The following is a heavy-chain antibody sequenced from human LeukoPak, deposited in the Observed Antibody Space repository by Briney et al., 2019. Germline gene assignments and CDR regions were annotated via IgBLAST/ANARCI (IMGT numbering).Heavy chain of an antibody. CDR1: GGSISSSRYY. CDR2: IYYSGST. J-gene: IGHJ4*02. V-gene: IGHV4-39*01. Sequence: PSETLSLTCTVSGGSISSSRYYWGWIRQPPGKGLEWIGSIYYSGSTYYNPSLKSRVTISVDTSKNPFSLKLSSVTAADTAVYYCASPAVAGHDYWGQGTLVTVSS. D-gene: IGHD6-19*01. CDR3: ASPAVAGHDY.